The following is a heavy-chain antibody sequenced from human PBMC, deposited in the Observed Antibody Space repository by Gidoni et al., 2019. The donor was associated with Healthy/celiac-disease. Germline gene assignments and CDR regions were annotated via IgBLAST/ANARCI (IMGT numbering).Heavy chain of an antibody. Sequence: EVQLVESGGGLVQPGGSLRLSCAASGFTFSSYEMNWVRQAPGKGLEWVSYISSSGSTIYYAASVKGRFTISRDNAKNSLYLQMNSLRAEDTAVYYCARDPGPHNDYGDYFVWGQGTTVTVSS. CDR1: GFTFSSYE. J-gene: IGHJ6*02. D-gene: IGHD4-17*01. V-gene: IGHV3-48*03. CDR3: ARDPGPHNDYGDYFV. CDR2: ISSSGSTI.